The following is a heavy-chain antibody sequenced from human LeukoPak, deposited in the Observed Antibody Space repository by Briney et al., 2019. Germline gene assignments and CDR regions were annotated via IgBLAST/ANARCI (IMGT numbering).Heavy chain of an antibody. CDR1: GFTFSNAW. CDR3: TTDPPYYDFWSGYPYYFDY. J-gene: IGHJ4*02. Sequence: GGSLRLSCAASGFTFSNAWMSWVRQAPGKGLEWVGRIKSKTDGGTTDYAAPVKGRFTISRDDSKNTLYLQKNSLKTENTAVYYCTTDPPYYDFWSGYPYYFDYWGQGTLVTVSS. CDR2: IKSKTDGGTT. V-gene: IGHV3-15*01. D-gene: IGHD3-3*01.